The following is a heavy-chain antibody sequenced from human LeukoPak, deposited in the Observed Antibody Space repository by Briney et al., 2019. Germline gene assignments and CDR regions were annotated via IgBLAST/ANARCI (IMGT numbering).Heavy chain of an antibody. CDR3: ARVSELVLRGPFDP. CDR1: GFTFSSYW. J-gene: IGHJ5*02. Sequence: QSGGSLRLSCAASGFTFSSYWMHWVRQAPGKGLVWVSRINSDGSSTNYADSVKGRFTISRDNAKNTLYLQMNSLRAEDTAVYYCARVSELVLRGPFDPWGQGTLVTVSS. V-gene: IGHV3-74*01. D-gene: IGHD2-8*01. CDR2: INSDGSST.